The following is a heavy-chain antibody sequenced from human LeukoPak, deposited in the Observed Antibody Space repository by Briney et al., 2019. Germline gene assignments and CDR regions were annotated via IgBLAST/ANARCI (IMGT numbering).Heavy chain of an antibody. J-gene: IGHJ4*02. V-gene: IGHV4-4*02. Sequence: PSETLSLTCAVSGGSNMTTNWWSWVRQPPGKGLEWIGEVHLNGATNYNPSLESRVSMSIDTSKNQVSLKLTSVTAADTAIYYCTRESGAFSPFGFWGQGTLVTVSS. CDR1: GGSNMTTNW. D-gene: IGHD1-26*01. CDR2: VHLNGAT. CDR3: TRESGAFSPFGF.